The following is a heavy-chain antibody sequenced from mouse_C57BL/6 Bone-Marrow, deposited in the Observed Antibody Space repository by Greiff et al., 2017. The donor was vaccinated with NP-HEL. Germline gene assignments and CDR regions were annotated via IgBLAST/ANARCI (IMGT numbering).Heavy chain of an antibody. V-gene: IGHV1-7*01. CDR1: GYTFTSYW. CDR2: INPSSGYT. Sequence: QVQLQQSGAELAKPGASVKLSCKASGYTFTSYWMHWVQQRPGQGLEWIGYINPSSGYTKYNQKFKDKATLTANRYSSTAYMQLSSLTYEDSTVYYCTRDGMCFDYWGQCTTLTVSS. J-gene: IGHJ2*01. D-gene: IGHD1-1*01. CDR3: TRDGMCFDY.